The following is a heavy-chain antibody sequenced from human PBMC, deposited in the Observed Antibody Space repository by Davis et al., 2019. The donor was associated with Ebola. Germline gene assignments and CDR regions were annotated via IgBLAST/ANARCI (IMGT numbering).Heavy chain of an antibody. CDR3: ARGYCSSTSCYSYLYYYGMDV. V-gene: IGHV3-74*01. CDR2: INSDGSST. CDR1: GFTFSSYW. J-gene: IGHJ6*02. Sequence: HTGGSLRLSCAASGFTFSSYWMHWVRHAPGKGLVWVSRINSDGSSTSYADSVKGRFTISRDNAKNTLYLQMNSLRAEDTAVYYCARGYCSSTSCYSYLYYYGMDVWGQGTTVTVSS. D-gene: IGHD2-2*02.